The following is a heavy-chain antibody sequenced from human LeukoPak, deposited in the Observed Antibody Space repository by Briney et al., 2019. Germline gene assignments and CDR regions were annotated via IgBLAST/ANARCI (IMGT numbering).Heavy chain of an antibody. CDR1: GGSISITRYY. V-gene: IGHV4-39*07. J-gene: IGHJ3*02. D-gene: IGHD2-2*01. CDR2: MYSSGTA. CDR3: ARGPPDCSSTSCYAFDAFDI. Sequence: SETLSLTCTVSGGSISITRYYWGWIRQPPGKGLEWIASMYSSGTAYYNPSLKSRVTISVDTSKNQFSLKLSSVTAADTAVYYCARGPPDCSSTSCYAFDAFDIWGQGTMVTVSS.